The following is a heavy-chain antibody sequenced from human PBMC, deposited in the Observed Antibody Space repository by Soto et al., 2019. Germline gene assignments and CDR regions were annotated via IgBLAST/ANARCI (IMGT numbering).Heavy chain of an antibody. Sequence: AGGSLRLSCAASGLTFNRYWMHWVRHAPGKGLVWVSHINTDGSNTNYADSVKGRFTISRGNAKSTLFLQMNSLRDEDTAVYYCAREFCSGGNCYTYYFDPWGQGIPVTVSS. V-gene: IGHV3-74*01. D-gene: IGHD2-15*01. J-gene: IGHJ5*02. CDR2: INTDGSNT. CDR3: AREFCSGGNCYTYYFDP. CDR1: GLTFNRYW.